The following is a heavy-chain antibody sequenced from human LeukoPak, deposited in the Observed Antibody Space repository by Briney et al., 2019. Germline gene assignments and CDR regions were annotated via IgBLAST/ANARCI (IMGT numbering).Heavy chain of an antibody. V-gene: IGHV4-61*01. CDR1: GGSVSSGSYY. CDR2: VYYSGCT. D-gene: IGHD4-17*01. CDR3: TRTNYGDYNWFDP. Sequence: TLSLTCTVSGGSVSSGSYYWSWIRQPPGQGLEWIGYVYYSGCTKSNPSLKSRVTMSVDTSKNQFSLKVTSVTAADTAVYYCTRTNYGDYNWFDPWGQGTLVT. J-gene: IGHJ5*02.